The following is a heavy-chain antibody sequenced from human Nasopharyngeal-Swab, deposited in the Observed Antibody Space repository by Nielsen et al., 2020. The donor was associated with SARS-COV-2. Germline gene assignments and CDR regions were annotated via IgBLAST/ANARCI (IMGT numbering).Heavy chain of an antibody. J-gene: IGHJ4*02. Sequence: WVRQAPGQGLEWMGWINTNTGNPTYAQGFTGRFVFSLDTSVGTAYLQISSLKAEDTAVYYCARDRESLNIVVVPAARTYYFDYWGQGTLVTVSS. V-gene: IGHV7-4-1*02. D-gene: IGHD2-2*01. CDR3: ARDRESLNIVVVPAARTYYFDY. CDR2: INTNTGNP.